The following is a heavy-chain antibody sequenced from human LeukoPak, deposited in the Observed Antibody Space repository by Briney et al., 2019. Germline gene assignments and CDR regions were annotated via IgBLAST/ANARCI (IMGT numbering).Heavy chain of an antibody. CDR3: AREGRCSSTSCYTKRGAIDP. CDR2: MNPNSGNT. CDR1: GYTFTSYD. J-gene: IGHJ5*02. D-gene: IGHD2-2*02. Sequence: ASVKVSCKASGYTFTSYDINWVRQATGQGLEWMGWMNPNSGNTGYAQKFQGRVTMTRNTSISTAYMELSSLRSEGTAVYYCAREGRCSSTSCYTKRGAIDPWGQGTLVTVSS. V-gene: IGHV1-8*01.